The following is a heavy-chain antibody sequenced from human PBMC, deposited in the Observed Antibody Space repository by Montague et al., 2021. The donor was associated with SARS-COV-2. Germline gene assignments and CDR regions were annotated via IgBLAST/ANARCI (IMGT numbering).Heavy chain of an antibody. V-gene: IGHV4-59*01. CDR2: IYYSGGT. CDR1: GGSISSYY. D-gene: IGHD6-13*01. Sequence: SETLSLTCTVSGGSISSYYWSWIRQPPGKGLEWIGYIYYSGGTNXNPSLKSRVTISVDTSKNQFSLKLSSVTAADTAVYYCARGIPIAAALINWFDPWGQGTLVTVSS. CDR3: ARGIPIAAALINWFDP. J-gene: IGHJ5*02.